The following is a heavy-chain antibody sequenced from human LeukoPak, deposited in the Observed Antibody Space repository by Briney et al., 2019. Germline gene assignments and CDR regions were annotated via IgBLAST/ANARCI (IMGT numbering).Heavy chain of an antibody. CDR2: ISPGDFDT. CDR1: GYSFTSYW. Sequence: GESLKISCKGSGYSFTSYWIAWVRQMPGNGLEWMGIISPGDFDTRYSPSFQGQVTISADKSITTAYLQWSSLKASDTAMYYCARRYGSGSYMDYWGQGTLVTVSS. V-gene: IGHV5-51*01. J-gene: IGHJ4*02. D-gene: IGHD3-10*01. CDR3: ARRYGSGSYMDY.